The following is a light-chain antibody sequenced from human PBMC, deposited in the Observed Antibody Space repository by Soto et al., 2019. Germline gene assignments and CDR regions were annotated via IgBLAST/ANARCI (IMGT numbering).Light chain of an antibody. Sequence: QSVLTQPASVSGSPGQSITISCTGTSSDVGAYKNVSWYQQHPGKAPKLMIFEVSSRPSGVSSRFSGSKSGNAASLTISGLQDEDEADYYCSSYTGSSSSWVFGGGTKLTVL. V-gene: IGLV2-14*01. CDR2: EVS. CDR3: SSYTGSSSSWV. CDR1: SSDVGAYKN. J-gene: IGLJ3*02.